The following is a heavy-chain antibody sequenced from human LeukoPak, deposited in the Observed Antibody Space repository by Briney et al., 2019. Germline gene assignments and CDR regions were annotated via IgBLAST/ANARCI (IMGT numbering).Heavy chain of an antibody. CDR3: ARDRGDCSSTSCSNGMDV. V-gene: IGHV3-30*04. CDR1: GFTFSSYA. D-gene: IGHD2-2*01. J-gene: IGHJ6*04. CDR2: ISYDGSNK. Sequence: PGGSLRLSCAASGFTFSSYAMHWVRQAPGKGLEWVAVISYDGSNKYYADSVKGRFTISRDNSKNTLYLQMNSLRAEDTAVYYCARDRGDCSSTSCSNGMDVWGKGTTVTVSS.